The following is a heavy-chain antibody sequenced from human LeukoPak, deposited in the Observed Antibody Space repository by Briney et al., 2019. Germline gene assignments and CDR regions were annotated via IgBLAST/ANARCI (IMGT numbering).Heavy chain of an antibody. J-gene: IGHJ3*02. CDR2: IFYSGST. V-gene: IGHV4-38-2*02. CDR3: AKSNGYGLVDI. CDR1: GYSISSGYY. Sequence: SETLSLTCTVSGYSISSGYYWGWIRQPPGKGLEWIGNIFYSGSTYYSPSLKSRVTISLDTSRNQFSLKLNSVTAADTAVYYCAKSNGYGLVDIWGQGTMVTVSS. D-gene: IGHD3-10*01.